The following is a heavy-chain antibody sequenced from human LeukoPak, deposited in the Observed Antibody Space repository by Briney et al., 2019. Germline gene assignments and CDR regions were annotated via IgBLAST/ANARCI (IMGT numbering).Heavy chain of an antibody. J-gene: IGHJ3*02. CDR2: IFYSGST. V-gene: IGHV4-38-2*02. CDR3: AKSNGYGLVDI. CDR1: GYSISSGYY. Sequence: SETLSLTCTVSGYSISSGYYWGWIRQPPGKGLEWIGNIFYSGSTYYSPSLKSRVTISLDTSRNQFSLKLNSVTAADTAVYYCAKSNGYGLVDIWGQGTMVTVSS. D-gene: IGHD3-10*01.